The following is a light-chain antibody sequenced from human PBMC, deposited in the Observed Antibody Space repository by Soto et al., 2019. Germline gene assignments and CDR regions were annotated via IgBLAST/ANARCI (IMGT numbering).Light chain of an antibody. V-gene: IGKV3-15*01. CDR2: GAS. CDR1: QSVSST. Sequence: EIVITQSLATLSVTPGARATLSCRASQSVSSTLAWYQQNPGQAPGLLIYGASTRATGIPARFSGSGSGTEFTLTISSLQSEDFAVYYCQQYNNWPTWTFGQGTKVDIK. CDR3: QQYNNWPTWT. J-gene: IGKJ1*01.